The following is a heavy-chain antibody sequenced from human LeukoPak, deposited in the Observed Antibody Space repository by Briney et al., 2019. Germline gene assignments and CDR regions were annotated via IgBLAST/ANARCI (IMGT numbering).Heavy chain of an antibody. Sequence: PSETLSLTCTVSGGSISSGGYYWSWIRQHPGKGLEWIGYIYYSGSTYYNPSLKSRVTISVGTSKNQFSLKLSSVTAADTAVYYCARSITMIGFDPWGQGTLVTVSS. CDR1: GGSISSGGYY. J-gene: IGHJ5*02. D-gene: IGHD3-22*01. V-gene: IGHV4-31*03. CDR3: ARSITMIGFDP. CDR2: IYYSGST.